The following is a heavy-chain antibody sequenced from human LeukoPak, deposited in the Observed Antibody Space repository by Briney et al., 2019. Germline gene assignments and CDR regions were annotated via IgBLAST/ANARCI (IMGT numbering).Heavy chain of an antibody. CDR1: GYXFTVYH. D-gene: IGHD2-8*02. CDR2: INPNSGGT. V-gene: IGHV1-2*02. CDR3: GLVASGNWWFDP. J-gene: IGHJ5*02. Sequence: ASVKVSCKTSGYXFTVYHIHWVRQAPGQGLEWMGWINPNSGGTNYAQKLQDRVTMTGDTSISTAYMELRSLTSDDAAVYYCGLVASGNWWFDPWGQGTLVTVSS.